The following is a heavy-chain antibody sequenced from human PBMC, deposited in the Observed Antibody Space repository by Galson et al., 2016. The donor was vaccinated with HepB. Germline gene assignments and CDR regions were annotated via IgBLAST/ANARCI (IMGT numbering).Heavy chain of an antibody. V-gene: IGHV3-21*01. CDR2: ISSSSGGYI. CDR3: ARGRYDYVWGSYRY. Sequence: SLRLSCAASGFTFSRYSMNWVRQAPGKGLEWVSSISSSSGGYIYYADSVKGRFTISRDNAKNSLYLQMNSLRAEDTAVYYCARGRYDYVWGSYRYWGQGTLVTVSS. J-gene: IGHJ4*02. D-gene: IGHD3-16*02. CDR1: GFTFSRYS.